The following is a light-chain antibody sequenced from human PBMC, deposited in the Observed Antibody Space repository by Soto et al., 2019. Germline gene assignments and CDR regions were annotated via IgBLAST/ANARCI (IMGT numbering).Light chain of an antibody. CDR2: GAS. V-gene: IGKV3-20*01. CDR1: QSVSSTY. CDR3: HQYSSSTKT. J-gene: IGKJ1*01. Sequence: EIVLTQSPGTLSFSTGERATLSCRASQSVSSTYLAWYQQRPGQAPRLLIYGASSRATGIPDRFSGSGSGTDFTLTISRLEPEDFAVYYCHQYSSSTKTFGQGTKVDI.